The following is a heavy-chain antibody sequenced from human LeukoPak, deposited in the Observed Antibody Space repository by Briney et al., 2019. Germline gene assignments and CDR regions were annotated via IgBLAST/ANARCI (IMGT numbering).Heavy chain of an antibody. CDR3: ARGYSSGWYYFDY. D-gene: IGHD6-19*01. Sequence: SETLSLTCAVYGGSFSGYYWSWIRQPPGKGLEWIGEINHSGSTNYNPSLKSRVTISVDTSKNQFSLKLSSVTAADTAVYYCARGYSSGWYYFDYWGQGTLVTVSS. CDR1: GGSFSGYY. V-gene: IGHV4-34*01. J-gene: IGHJ4*02. CDR2: INHSGST.